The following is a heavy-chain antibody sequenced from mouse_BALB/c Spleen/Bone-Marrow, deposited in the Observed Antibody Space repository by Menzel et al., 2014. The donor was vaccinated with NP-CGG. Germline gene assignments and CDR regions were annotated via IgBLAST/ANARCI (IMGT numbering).Heavy chain of an antibody. CDR2: IDPANGNT. V-gene: IGHV14-3*02. J-gene: IGHJ1*01. D-gene: IGHD1-3*01. Sequence: VQLQQSGAELVKPGASVKLSCSASGFNIKDTYMHWVKQRPEQGLEWIGRIDPANGNTKYDPKFQDKATITADTSSNTVDLQLSSLTFEDTAVYYCARQGFAIYWYFDVWGAGTTVTVSS. CDR3: ARQGFAIYWYFDV. CDR1: GFNIKDTY.